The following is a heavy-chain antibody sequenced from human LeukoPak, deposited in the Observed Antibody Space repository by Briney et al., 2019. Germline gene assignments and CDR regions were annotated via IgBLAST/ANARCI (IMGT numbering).Heavy chain of an antibody. CDR2: IIPIFGTA. Sequence: GASVKVSCKASGYRFTSYGISWVRQAPGQGLEWMGGIIPIFGTANYAQKFQGRVTITTDESTSTAYMELSSLRSEDTAVYYCARATARMIYYDSSGYLEDDYWGQGTLVTVSS. CDR3: ARATARMIYYDSSGYLEDDY. D-gene: IGHD3-22*01. J-gene: IGHJ4*02. V-gene: IGHV1-69*05. CDR1: GYRFTSYG.